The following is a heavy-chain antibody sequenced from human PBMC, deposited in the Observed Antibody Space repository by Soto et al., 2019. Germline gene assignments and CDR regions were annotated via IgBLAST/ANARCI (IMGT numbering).Heavy chain of an antibody. V-gene: IGHV4-59*01. Sequence: PSETLSLTCTVSGGSISSYYWSWIRQPPGKGLEWIGYIYYSGSTNYNPSLKSRVTISVDTSKNQFSLKLSSVTAADTAVYYCAREGGSGWYYYDYWGHGTLVTVSS. D-gene: IGHD6-19*01. CDR1: GGSISSYY. J-gene: IGHJ4*01. CDR2: IYYSGST. CDR3: AREGGSGWYYYDY.